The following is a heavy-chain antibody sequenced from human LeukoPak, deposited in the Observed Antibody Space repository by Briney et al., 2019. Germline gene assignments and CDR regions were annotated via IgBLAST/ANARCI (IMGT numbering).Heavy chain of an antibody. CDR2: ISSSSTI. J-gene: IGHJ1*01. D-gene: IGHD3-10*01. Sequence: GGSLRLSCAASGFTFSSYSMNWVRQAPGKGLEWVSYISSSSTIYYADSVKGRFTISRDNAKNSLYLQMNSLRAEDTAVYYCARDRGLVSRVRTYFQHWGQGTLVTVSS. CDR1: GFTFSSYS. V-gene: IGHV3-48*01. CDR3: ARDRGLVSRVRTYFQH.